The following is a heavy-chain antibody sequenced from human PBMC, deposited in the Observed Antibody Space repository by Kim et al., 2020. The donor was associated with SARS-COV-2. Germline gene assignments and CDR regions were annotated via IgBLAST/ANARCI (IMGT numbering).Heavy chain of an antibody. J-gene: IGHJ4*02. CDR2: KK. CDR3: AGNRGEFLDY. Sequence: KKYYANATKGRFTISRDNSKNTLYLQVNGLGAEDTAVYDCAGNRGEFLDYWGQGTLVTVSS. V-gene: IGHV3-30*01. D-gene: IGHD3-16*01.